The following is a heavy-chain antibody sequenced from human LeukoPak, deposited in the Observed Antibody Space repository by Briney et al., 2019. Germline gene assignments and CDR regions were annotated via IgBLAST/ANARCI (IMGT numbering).Heavy chain of an antibody. D-gene: IGHD3-10*01. CDR1: GYTFTSYG. CDR2: ISAYNGNT. CDR3: ARDNKVNYYGSGSSVATAGY. Sequence: ASVKVSCKASGYTFTSYGISWVRQAPGQGLEWMGWISAYNGNTNYAQKLQGRVTMTTDTSTSTAYMELRSLRSDDTAVYYCARDNKVNYYGSGSSVATAGYWGQGTLVTVSS. J-gene: IGHJ4*02. V-gene: IGHV1-18*01.